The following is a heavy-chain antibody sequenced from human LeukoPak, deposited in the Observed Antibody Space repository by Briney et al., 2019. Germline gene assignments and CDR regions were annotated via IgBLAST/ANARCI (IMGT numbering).Heavy chain of an antibody. J-gene: IGHJ4*02. V-gene: IGHV3-23*01. CDR1: GFTLSSYA. CDR2: INYSGGST. D-gene: IGHD1-1*01. Sequence: GGSLRLSCAASGFTLSSYAMTWVRQAPGKGLEYVSIINYSGGSTYYTDSVKGRFTISRDNSKNTLYLQMNNLRVEDTAVYYCANNWNADFWGQGTLVTVSS. CDR3: ANNWNADF.